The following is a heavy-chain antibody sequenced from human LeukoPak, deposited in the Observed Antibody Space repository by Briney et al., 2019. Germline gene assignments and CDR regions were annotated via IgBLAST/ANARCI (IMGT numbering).Heavy chain of an antibody. D-gene: IGHD6-19*01. CDR3: ARDAKQWLGHYFDY. Sequence: GGSLRLSCAASGFTFSSYSMNWVRQAPGKGLEWVSSISSSSSYIYYADSVKGRFTISRDNAKNSLYLQMNSLRAEDTAVYYCARDAKQWLGHYFDYWGQGTLVTVSS. CDR2: ISSSSSYI. J-gene: IGHJ4*02. V-gene: IGHV3-21*01. CDR1: GFTFSSYS.